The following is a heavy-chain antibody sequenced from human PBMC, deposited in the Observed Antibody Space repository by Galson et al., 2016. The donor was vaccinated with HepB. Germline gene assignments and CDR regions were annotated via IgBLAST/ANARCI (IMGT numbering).Heavy chain of an antibody. CDR1: GFSFSNFA. Sequence: SLRLSCAASGFSFSNFAMTWVRQAPGKGQEWVSTINGGGGKTNYADSVKESITISRDNSNNALFLQMSNLGSEDTAVYYCATEFVLPSLESSSYYFRGLDVWGQGTAVTVSS. V-gene: IGHV3-23*01. CDR2: INGGGGKT. J-gene: IGHJ6*02. D-gene: IGHD3-3*01. CDR3: ATEFVLPSLESSSYYFRGLDV.